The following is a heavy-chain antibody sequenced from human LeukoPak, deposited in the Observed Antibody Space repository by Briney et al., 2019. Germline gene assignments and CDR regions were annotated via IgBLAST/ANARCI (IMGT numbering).Heavy chain of an antibody. V-gene: IGHV4-34*01. D-gene: IGHD3-22*01. CDR1: GGSFSGYY. CDR2: INHSGST. Sequence: SETLSLTCAVYGGSFSGYYWSWIRQPPGKGLEWIGEINHSGSTNYNPSLKSRVTIPVDTSKNQFSLKLSSVTAADTAVYYCARVKGYYDSRDAFDISGQGLMVTVSS. J-gene: IGHJ3*02. CDR3: ARVKGYYDSRDAFDI.